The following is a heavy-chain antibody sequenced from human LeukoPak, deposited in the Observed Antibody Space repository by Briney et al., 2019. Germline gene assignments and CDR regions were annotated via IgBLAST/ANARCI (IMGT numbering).Heavy chain of an antibody. D-gene: IGHD5-18*01. CDR3: ANMGYSYAPGLSDP. CDR1: GGSISSSGYY. V-gene: IGHV4-39*07. J-gene: IGHJ5*02. CDR2: IYYSGSN. Sequence: PSETLSLTCTVSGGSISSSGYYWGWIRQTPGKGLEWIGSIYYSGSNYHNPSLKSRVSMSVDTSKNQFSLKLSSVTAADTAVYYCANMGYSYAPGLSDPWGQGTLVTVSS.